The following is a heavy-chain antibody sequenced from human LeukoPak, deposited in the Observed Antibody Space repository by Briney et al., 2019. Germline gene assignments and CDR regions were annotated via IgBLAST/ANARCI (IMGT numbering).Heavy chain of an antibody. Sequence: SETLSLTCTVSGGSISNYYWSWIRQPPGKGREWIGYIYYSGSTNYNPSLKSRVTISLDTSKNQFSLKLSSVTAADTAVYYCARRSDFRAFDIWGQGTMVTVSS. J-gene: IGHJ3*02. CDR2: IYYSGST. D-gene: IGHD3-3*01. CDR3: ARRSDFRAFDI. CDR1: GGSISNYY. V-gene: IGHV4-59*08.